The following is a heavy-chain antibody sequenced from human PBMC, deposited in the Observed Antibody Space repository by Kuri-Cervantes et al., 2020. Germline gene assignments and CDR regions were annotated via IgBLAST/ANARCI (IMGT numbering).Heavy chain of an antibody. CDR3: ARAGGIVVVMFAFDI. J-gene: IGHJ3*02. Sequence: GGSLRLSCAASGFTFSSYAMHWIRQAPGKGLEWVSYISSSGSTIYYADSVKGRFTISRDNAKNSLYLQMNSLRAEDTAVYYCARAGGIVVVMFAFDIWGQGTMVTVSS. CDR2: ISSSGSTI. D-gene: IGHD3-22*01. V-gene: IGHV3-48*04. CDR1: GFTFSSYA.